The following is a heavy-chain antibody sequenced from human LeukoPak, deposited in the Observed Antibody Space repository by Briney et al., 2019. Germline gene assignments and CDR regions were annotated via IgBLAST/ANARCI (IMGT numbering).Heavy chain of an antibody. J-gene: IGHJ4*02. D-gene: IGHD3-22*01. CDR2: IRSKAYGGTT. Sequence: QPGRSLRLSCTASGFTFGDYAMSWVRQAPGKGLEWVGFIRSKAYGGTTEYAASVKGRFTISRDDSKSIAYLQMNSLKTKDTAVYYCWVCYYDSSGYCDYWGQGTLVTVSS. CDR1: GFTFGDYA. V-gene: IGHV3-49*04. CDR3: WVCYYDSSGYCDY.